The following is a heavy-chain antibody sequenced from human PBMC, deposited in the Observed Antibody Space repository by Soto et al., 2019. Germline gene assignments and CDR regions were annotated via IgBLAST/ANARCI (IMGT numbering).Heavy chain of an antibody. CDR2: ISGSGGST. V-gene: IGHV3-23*01. J-gene: IGHJ4*02. D-gene: IGHD5-12*01. Sequence: GGSLRLSCAASGFTFSSYAMSWVRQAPGKGLEWVSAISGSGGSTYYADSVKGRFTISRDNSKNTLYLQMNSLRAEDTAVYYCAKDLSVNRWLQFDYFDYWGQGTLVTVSS. CDR3: AKDLSVNRWLQFDYFDY. CDR1: GFTFSSYA.